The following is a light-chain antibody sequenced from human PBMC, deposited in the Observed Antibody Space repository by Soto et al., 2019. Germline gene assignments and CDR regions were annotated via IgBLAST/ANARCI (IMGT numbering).Light chain of an antibody. Sequence: DIQLTQPPPSLFASVGARVTITSGASQSFSNYLNWNQQKQGRALKLLIYAASSLQSGVPSRFSGSGSGTDFTLTISSLQPEDFATYYCQQSYNIPNTFGQGTRLEIK. V-gene: IGKV1-39*01. CDR1: QSFSNY. J-gene: IGKJ5*01. CDR3: QQSYNIPNT. CDR2: AAS.